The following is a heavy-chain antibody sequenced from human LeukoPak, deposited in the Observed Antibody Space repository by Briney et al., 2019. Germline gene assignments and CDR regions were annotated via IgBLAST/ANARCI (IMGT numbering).Heavy chain of an antibody. CDR1: NGSFTEYF. CDR2: VYHSGST. Sequence: SETLSLTCVVNNGSFTEYFWSWIRQPPGKGLEWIGEVYHSGSTNYNPSLKSRLSISADMSKKQFSLKLNFVTAADTAVYYCAREKFLGRLTRVLDTWGQGTLVTVSS. D-gene: IGHD3-3*01. J-gene: IGHJ5*02. V-gene: IGHV4-34*01. CDR3: AREKFLGRLTRVLDT.